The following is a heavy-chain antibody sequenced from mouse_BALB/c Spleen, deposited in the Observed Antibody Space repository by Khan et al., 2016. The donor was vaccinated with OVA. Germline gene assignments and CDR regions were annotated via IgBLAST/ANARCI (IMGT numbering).Heavy chain of an antibody. CDR1: GSSITRDYA. D-gene: IGHD4-1*01. CDR3: AMGRTY. V-gene: IGHV3-2*02. Sequence: EVQLQESGPGLVKPSQSLSLTCTVTGSSITRDYAWNLIRQFPGNKLEWMGYISYSGSTSYNPSLKSRISITRDTSKNQFFMQLNSVTTEDTATYYCAMGRTYWGQGTLVTVSA. CDR2: ISYSGST. J-gene: IGHJ3*01.